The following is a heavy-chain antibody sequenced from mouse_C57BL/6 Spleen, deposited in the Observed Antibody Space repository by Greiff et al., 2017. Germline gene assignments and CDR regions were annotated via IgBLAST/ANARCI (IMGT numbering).Heavy chain of an antibody. CDR3: ARNLLRDYFDY. Sequence: QVQLKQPGAELVRPGTSVKLSCKASGYTFTSYWMHWVKQRPGQGLEWIGVIDPSDSYTNYNQKFKGKATLTVDTSSSTAYMQLSSLTSEDSAVYYCARNLLRDYFDYWGQGTTLTVSS. CDR2: IDPSDSYT. V-gene: IGHV1-59*01. D-gene: IGHD2-10*01. J-gene: IGHJ2*01. CDR1: GYTFTSYW.